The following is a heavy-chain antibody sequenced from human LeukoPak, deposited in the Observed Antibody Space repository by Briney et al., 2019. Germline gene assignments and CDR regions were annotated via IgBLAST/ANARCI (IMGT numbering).Heavy chain of an antibody. CDR1: GGSISSYY. J-gene: IGHJ5*02. Sequence: SETLSLTCTVSGGSISSYYWSWIRQPAGKGLEWIGRIYISGSTNYNPSLKSRVTISVDTSKNQFSLKLSSVTAADTAVYYCARVSFNVLRYFDWLSWFDPWGQGTLVTVSS. D-gene: IGHD3-9*01. CDR2: IYISGST. CDR3: ARVSFNVLRYFDWLSWFDP. V-gene: IGHV4-4*07.